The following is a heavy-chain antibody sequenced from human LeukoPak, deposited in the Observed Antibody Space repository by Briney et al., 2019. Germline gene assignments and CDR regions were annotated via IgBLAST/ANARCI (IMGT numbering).Heavy chain of an antibody. Sequence: GGSLRLSCAASGFIFSNYAMSWVRQAPGKGLEWVSAISGGGSSTFYADSVKGRFTISRDNSKDTLYLQMNNLRVEDTAEYYCAKGYGYSSGWYLGLDYWGQGTLVTVSS. D-gene: IGHD6-19*01. CDR2: ISGGGSST. CDR3: AKGYGYSSGWYLGLDY. J-gene: IGHJ4*02. V-gene: IGHV3-23*01. CDR1: GFIFSNYA.